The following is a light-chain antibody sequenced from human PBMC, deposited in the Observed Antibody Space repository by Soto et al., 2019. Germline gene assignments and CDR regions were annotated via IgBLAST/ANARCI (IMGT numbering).Light chain of an antibody. J-gene: IGLJ2*01. V-gene: IGLV2-11*01. CDR2: DVS. CDR1: NSDVGGYNY. CDR3: CSYADSYTCV. Sequence: QSALTQPRSVSGSPGQSVTISCTGTNSDVGGYNYVSWYQQHPGKAPKLMIYDVSKRPSGVPDRFSGSKSGNTASLTISGLQAEDEADYYCCSYADSYTCVFGGGTKLTVL.